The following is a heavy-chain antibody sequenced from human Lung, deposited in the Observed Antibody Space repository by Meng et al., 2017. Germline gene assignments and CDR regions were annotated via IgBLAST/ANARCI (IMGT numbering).Heavy chain of an antibody. CDR1: GNTFTGYY. CDR3: AGEDDDIFEV. J-gene: IGHJ3*01. Sequence: QVQLVQSGAEGEKPGASVKVSCRASGNTFTGYYMHWVRQAPGQGLEWMGWINPKSGYTYYAQKFEGRVTMTKDTSITTVYMALSRLTSEDTAVYYCAGEDDDIFEVWGQGTVVTVSS. D-gene: IGHD3-22*01. V-gene: IGHV1-2*02. CDR2: INPKSGYT.